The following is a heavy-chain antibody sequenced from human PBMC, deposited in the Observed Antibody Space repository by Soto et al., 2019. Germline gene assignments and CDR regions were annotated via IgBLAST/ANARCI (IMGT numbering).Heavy chain of an antibody. CDR1: GFTFDDYA. V-gene: IGHV3-43D*04. CDR3: AKGYNPQYYYYGMDV. J-gene: IGHJ6*02. CDR2: ISWDGGST. D-gene: IGHD1-20*01. Sequence: GGSLRLSCAASGFTFDDYAMHWVRQAPVKGLEWVSLISWDGGSTYYADSVKGRFTISRDNSKNSLYLQMNSLRAEDTALYYCAKGYNPQYYYYGMDVWGQGTTVTVSS.